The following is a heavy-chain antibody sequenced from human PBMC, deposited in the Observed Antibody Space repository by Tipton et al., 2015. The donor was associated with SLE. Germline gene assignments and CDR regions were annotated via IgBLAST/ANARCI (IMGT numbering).Heavy chain of an antibody. D-gene: IGHD3-10*01. J-gene: IGHJ3*02. Sequence: GLVKPSQTLSLTCAISGDSVSSNSAAWNWIRQSPSRGLEWLGRTYYRSKWHNDYAESVKSRITINPDTPKNQFSLHLSSVTPDDTAVYYCARRGERLRWAGELFSSGSNWGAFDIWGQGTVVTVSS. CDR2: TYYRSKWHN. CDR3: ARRGERLRWAGELFSSGSNWGAFDI. V-gene: IGHV6-1*01. CDR1: GDSVSSNSAA.